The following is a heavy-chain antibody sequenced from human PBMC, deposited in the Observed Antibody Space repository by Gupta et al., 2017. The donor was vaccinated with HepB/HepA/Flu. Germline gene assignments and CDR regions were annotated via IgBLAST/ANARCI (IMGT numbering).Heavy chain of an antibody. CDR1: GGSISSSSYY. Sequence: QLQLQESGPGLVKPSETLSLTCTVSGGSISSSSYYWGWISQPPGKGLEWIGSIYYSGSTYYNPSLKRRVTISVDTSKNQFSLKLSSVTAADTAVYYCAGGKYYYDSSGYPSLFDYWGQGTLVTVSS. J-gene: IGHJ4*02. V-gene: IGHV4-39*01. CDR3: AGGKYYYDSSGYPSLFDY. CDR2: IYYSGST. D-gene: IGHD3-22*01.